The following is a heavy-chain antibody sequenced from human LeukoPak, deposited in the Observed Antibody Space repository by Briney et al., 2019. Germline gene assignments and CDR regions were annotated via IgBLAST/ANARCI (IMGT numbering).Heavy chain of an antibody. J-gene: IGHJ5*02. CDR2: ISWNSGSI. D-gene: IGHD2-8*02. CDR3: ARGHGRLWVLNGFDL. V-gene: IGHV3-9*01. CDR1: GFTFDDYA. Sequence: HPGRSLRPSCAASGFTFDDYAMHWVRQAPGKGLEWVSGISWNSGSIGYADSVKGRFTISRDNAKNSLYLQMNSLRAEDTALYYCARGHGRLWVLNGFDLWGQGTLVTVSS.